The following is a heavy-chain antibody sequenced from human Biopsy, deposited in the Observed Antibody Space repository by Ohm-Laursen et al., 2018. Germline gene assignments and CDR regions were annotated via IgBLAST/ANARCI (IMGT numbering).Heavy chain of an antibody. CDR1: GFTFSSYG. D-gene: IGHD3-10*01. Sequence: SLRLSCAAAGFTFSSYGIHWVRQAPGKGLEWVAVIWYDGSNKYSADSVKGRFSISRDNSKNTVYLQMNSLRAADTAVYYCARDRYYGSESYYSHYNMDVWGQGTTVTVSS. V-gene: IGHV3-33*01. J-gene: IGHJ6*02. CDR3: ARDRYYGSESYYSHYNMDV. CDR2: IWYDGSNK.